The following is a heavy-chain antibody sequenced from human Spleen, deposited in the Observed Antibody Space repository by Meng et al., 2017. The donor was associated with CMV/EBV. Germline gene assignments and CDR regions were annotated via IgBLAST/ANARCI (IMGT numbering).Heavy chain of an antibody. J-gene: IGHJ2*01. CDR2: IIPLLGVF. CDR1: GGAFGTNV. Sequence: CKASGGAFGTNVISWVRQAPGQGLEWMGGIIPLLGVFRYAEKLQGRVTFTADKSTSTAYMELSSLRSEDTAVYYCTRGAGRNWYFDLWGRGTLVTVSS. D-gene: IGHD6-6*01. V-gene: IGHV1-69*10. CDR3: TRGAGRNWYFDL.